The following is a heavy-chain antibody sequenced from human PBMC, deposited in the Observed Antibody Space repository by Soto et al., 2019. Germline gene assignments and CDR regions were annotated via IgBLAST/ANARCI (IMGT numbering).Heavy chain of an antibody. CDR1: GGSISSTSYY. CDR3: ARQGPDGDNFFCFDY. Sequence: QLQLQESGPGLVKPSETLSLTCTVSGGSISSTSYYWGWIRQPPGKGLEWIGSIYYSGSTYYNPSLESRVTISVDTSKNLFSLKLSSVTAADTAAYYCARQGPDGDNFFCFDYWGQGTLVTVSS. D-gene: IGHD3-3*01. CDR2: IYYSGST. J-gene: IGHJ4*02. V-gene: IGHV4-39*01.